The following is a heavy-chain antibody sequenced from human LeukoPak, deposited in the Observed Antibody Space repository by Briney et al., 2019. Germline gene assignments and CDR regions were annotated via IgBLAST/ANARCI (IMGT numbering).Heavy chain of an antibody. CDR2: ISAYNGNT. CDR3: ARDAWENYGERDELCCDY. CDR1: GYTFTSYG. J-gene: IGHJ4*02. D-gene: IGHD4-17*01. Sequence: GASVKVSCKASGYTFTSYGISWVRQAPGQVLEWMGWISAYNGNTNYAQKLQGRVTMTTDTSTSTAYMELRSLRSDDTAVYYCARDAWENYGERDELCCDYWGQGTLVTVSS. V-gene: IGHV1-18*01.